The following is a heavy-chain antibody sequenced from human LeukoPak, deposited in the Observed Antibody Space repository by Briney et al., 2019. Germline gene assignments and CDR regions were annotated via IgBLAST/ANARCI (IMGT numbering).Heavy chain of an antibody. J-gene: IGHJ4*02. CDR1: GGTFSSYA. D-gene: IGHD2/OR15-2a*01. V-gene: IGHV1-69*13. Sequence: ASVKVSFKASGGTFSSYAISWVRQAPGQGLEWMGGIIPIFGTANYAQKFQGRVTITADESTSTAYMELSSLRSEDTAVYYCARDINRGGRFDYWGQGTLVTVSS. CDR3: ARDINRGGRFDY. CDR2: IIPIFGTA.